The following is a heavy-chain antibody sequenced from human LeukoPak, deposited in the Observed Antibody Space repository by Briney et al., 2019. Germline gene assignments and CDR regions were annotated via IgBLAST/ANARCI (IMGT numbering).Heavy chain of an antibody. J-gene: IGHJ5*02. V-gene: IGHV4-34*01. CDR1: GGSFSGYY. CDR2: INHSGST. Sequence: PSETLSLTCAVYGGSFSGYYWSWIRQPPGKGLEWIGEINHSGSTNYNPSLKSRVTISVDTSKNQFSLKLSSVTAADTAVYYCARGRQWLAGWFDPWGQGTLVTVSS. CDR3: ARGRQWLAGWFDP. D-gene: IGHD6-19*01.